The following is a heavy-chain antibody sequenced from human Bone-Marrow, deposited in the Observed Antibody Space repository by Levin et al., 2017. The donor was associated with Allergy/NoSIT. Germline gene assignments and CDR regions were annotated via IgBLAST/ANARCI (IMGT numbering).Heavy chain of an antibody. CDR3: TRGLAMVRAGDY. J-gene: IGHJ4*02. V-gene: IGHV3-21*01. CDR1: GFTFTSYS. Sequence: NPGGSLRLSCAASGFTFTSYSMNWVRQAPGKGLEWVSSISYSSSYIYYSDSVRDRFTISGDNAKNSVYLQMNSLRAEETAVYYCTRGLAMVRAGDYWGPGILVTVSS. D-gene: IGHD3-10*01. CDR2: ISYSSSYI.